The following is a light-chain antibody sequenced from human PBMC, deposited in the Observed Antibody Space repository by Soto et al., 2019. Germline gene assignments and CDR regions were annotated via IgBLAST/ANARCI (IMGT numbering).Light chain of an antibody. CDR3: QQSFRTPFT. CDR2: AAS. V-gene: IGKV1-39*01. Sequence: DIQMTQSPSSLSASVGDRVNITCRASQSISSYLNWYQQKPGKAPKLLVYAASRLQSGVPSRFSRTGSGTDFTLTISSLQPEDVATYYCQQSFRTPFTFGPGNKLDIK. J-gene: IGKJ3*01. CDR1: QSISSY.